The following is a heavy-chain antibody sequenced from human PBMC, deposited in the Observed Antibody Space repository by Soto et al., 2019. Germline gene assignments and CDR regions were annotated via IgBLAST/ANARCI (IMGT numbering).Heavy chain of an antibody. CDR1: GGTFSNYA. CDR2: IMPIFGRA. Sequence: QVQLVQSGAEVKKPGSSVKVSCKASGGTFSNYAFSWVRQAPGQGLEWLGGIMPIFGRADYAQKFRGRVTITADESTSTAHMEPSSLRSGDTAVYYHAGWLKEASIGGNYGPGGDVWGQGTTVTVSS. J-gene: IGHJ6*02. D-gene: IGHD1-7*01. CDR3: AGWLKEASIGGNYGPGGDV. V-gene: IGHV1-69*12.